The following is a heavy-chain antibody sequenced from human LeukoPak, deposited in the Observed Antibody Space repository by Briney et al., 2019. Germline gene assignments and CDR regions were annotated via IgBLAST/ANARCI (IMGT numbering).Heavy chain of an antibody. CDR1: GFTFDDYA. Sequence: GGSLRLSCAASGFTFDDYAMHWVRQAPGKGLEWVSGISWNSGSIAYADSVKGRFTISRDNAKNSLYLQMNSLRAEDTAFYYCAKDTTSYLIDYWGQGMLVTVSS. V-gene: IGHV3-9*01. CDR3: AKDTTSYLIDY. J-gene: IGHJ4*02. D-gene: IGHD2/OR15-2a*01. CDR2: ISWNSGSI.